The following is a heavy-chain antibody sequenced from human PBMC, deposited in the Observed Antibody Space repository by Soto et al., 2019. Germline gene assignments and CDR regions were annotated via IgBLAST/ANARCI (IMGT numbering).Heavy chain of an antibody. V-gene: IGHV3-21*01. CDR1: GFTFSSYS. J-gene: IGHJ4*02. CDR3: ARDLVIRANYYDGPRGY. D-gene: IGHD3-22*01. CDR2: ISSSSSYI. Sequence: PGGSLRLSCAASGFTFSSYSMNWVRQAPGKGLEWVSSISSSSSYIYYADSVKGRFTISRDNAKNALYLQMNSLSAEDTAVYYCARDLVIRANYYDGPRGYWGQGTLVTVSS.